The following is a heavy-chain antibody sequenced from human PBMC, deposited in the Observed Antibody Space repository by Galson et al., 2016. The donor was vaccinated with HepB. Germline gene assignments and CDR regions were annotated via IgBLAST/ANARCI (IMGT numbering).Heavy chain of an antibody. J-gene: IGHJ4*02. CDR3: ARDPAPRRGYYEFWSGRYGFDH. V-gene: IGHV3-30*04. D-gene: IGHD3-3*01. Sequence: SLRLSCAASGFTFSDYTMHWVRQAPGKGLEWVAIISYDGSNEYNADSVKGRFIISRDRSANTLYLQLNSLRGEDTGLYYCARDPAPRRGYYEFWSGRYGFDHWGQGTLVTVSS. CDR1: GFTFSDYT. CDR2: ISYDGSNE.